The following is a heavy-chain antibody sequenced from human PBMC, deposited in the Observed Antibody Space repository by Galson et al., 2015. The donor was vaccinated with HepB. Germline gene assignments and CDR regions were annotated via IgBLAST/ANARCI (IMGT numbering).Heavy chain of an antibody. CDR2: ISSSSSYI. D-gene: IGHD3-22*01. V-gene: IGHV3-21*01. J-gene: IGHJ4*02. CDR1: GYTFSSYS. CDR3: AREVPPPKYYYDSSGYYGLDY. Sequence: SLRLSCAASGYTFSSYSMNWVRQAPGKGLEWVSSISSSSSYIYYADSVKGRYTISRDNAKNSLYLQMNSLRAEDTAVYYCAREVPPPKYYYDSSGYYGLDYWGQGTLVTVSS.